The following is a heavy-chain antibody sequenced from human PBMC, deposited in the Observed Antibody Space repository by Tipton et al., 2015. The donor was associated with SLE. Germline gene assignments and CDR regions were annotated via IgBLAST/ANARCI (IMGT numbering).Heavy chain of an antibody. J-gene: IGHJ4*01. Sequence: TLSLTYTVSGGSVSDYHWSWIRQPPGKGLEWVGYIYHTGSTNYNPSLTRRVTISMDTSKNQFPLRLSSVTAADTAVSFCARAWDLGPSDHWGPGTLVTVS. V-gene: IGHV4-59*02. CDR2: IYHTGST. CDR3: ARAWDLGPSDH. CDR1: GGSVSDYH. D-gene: IGHD1-26*01.